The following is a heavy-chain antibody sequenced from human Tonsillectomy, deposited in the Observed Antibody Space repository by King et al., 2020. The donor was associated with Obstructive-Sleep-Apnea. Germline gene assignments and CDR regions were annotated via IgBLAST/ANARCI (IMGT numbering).Heavy chain of an antibody. Sequence: LVESGGGVVQPGGSLRLSCAASGFAFSSYAMHWVRQAPGKGLEWVAFTRFDAGNKNYADSVKGRFTISRDNSKNTLYLQMNSLRAEDTAVYYCAKERRDHLVSNDAFDIWGQGTTVTVSS. CDR2: TRFDAGNK. CDR1: GFAFSSYA. D-gene: IGHD6-13*01. CDR3: AKERRDHLVSNDAFDI. V-gene: IGHV3-30*02. J-gene: IGHJ3*02.